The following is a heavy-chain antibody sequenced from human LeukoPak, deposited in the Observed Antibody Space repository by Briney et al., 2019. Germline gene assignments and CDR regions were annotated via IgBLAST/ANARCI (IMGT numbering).Heavy chain of an antibody. Sequence: GGSLRLSCAASGFTFSSYGMHWVRQAPCKGLEWVAFIRYDGSNKYYADSVKGRFTISRDNSKNTLYLQMNSLRAEDTAVYYCAKANDILTGGAFDIWGQGTMVTVSS. CDR1: GFTFSSYG. CDR2: IRYDGSNK. D-gene: IGHD3-9*01. J-gene: IGHJ3*02. CDR3: AKANDILTGGAFDI. V-gene: IGHV3-30*02.